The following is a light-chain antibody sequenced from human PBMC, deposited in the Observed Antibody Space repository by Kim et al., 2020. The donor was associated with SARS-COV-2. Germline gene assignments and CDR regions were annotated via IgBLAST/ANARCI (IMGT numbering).Light chain of an antibody. V-gene: IGLV1-40*01. CDR3: QSYDSSLSGYV. J-gene: IGLJ1*01. CDR2: GNN. Sequence: RVTDAGTGSSSNIGAGYDVHWYQQLPGTAPKLLIYGNNNRPSGVPDRFAGSKSGTSASLAITGLQAEDEADYYCQSYDSSLSGYVFGTGTKVTVL. CDR1: SSNIGAGYD.